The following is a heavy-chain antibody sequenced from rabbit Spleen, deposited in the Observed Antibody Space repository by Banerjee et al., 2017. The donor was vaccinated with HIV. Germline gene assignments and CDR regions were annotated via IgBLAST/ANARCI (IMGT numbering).Heavy chain of an antibody. CDR2: IDPIFGST. V-gene: IGHV1S43*01. Sequence: QSLEESGGGLVQPEGSLTLTCTASGFDLSNYYYMCWVRQAPGKGLEWIGYIDPIFGSTYYASWVNGRFTISRHNAQNTLYLQLDSLTAADTATYFCARGANYVNYGYDNLWGPGTLVTVS. CDR3: ARGANYVNYGYDNL. D-gene: IGHD6-1*01. J-gene: IGHJ4*01. CDR1: GFDLSNYYY.